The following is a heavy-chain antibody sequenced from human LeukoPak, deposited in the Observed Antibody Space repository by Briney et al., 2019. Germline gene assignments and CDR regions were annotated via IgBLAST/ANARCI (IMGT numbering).Heavy chain of an antibody. CDR1: GFTFSSYA. CDR3: AKDSSSSRPYYFDY. Sequence: AGGSLRLSCAASGFTFSSYAMSWVRQAPGKGLEWVSAITGSGGSTYYADSVKGRFTISRDNSKDTLYLQMNSLRAEDTAVYYCAKDSSSSRPYYFDYWGQGTLVTVSS. CDR2: ITGSGGST. V-gene: IGHV3-23*01. D-gene: IGHD6-6*01. J-gene: IGHJ4*02.